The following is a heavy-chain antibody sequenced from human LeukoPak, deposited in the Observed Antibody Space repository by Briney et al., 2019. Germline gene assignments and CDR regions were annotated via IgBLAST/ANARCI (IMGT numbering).Heavy chain of an antibody. CDR3: ARDLYYYDSSGYYAYYYYYGMDV. D-gene: IGHD3-22*01. Sequence: PGGSLRLSCAASGFTFSSYGMHWVRQAPGKGLEWVAVIWYDGSNKYYADSVKGRFTTSRDNSKNTLYLQMNSLRAEDTAVYYCARDLYYYDSSGYYAYYYYYGMDVWGQGATVTVSS. J-gene: IGHJ6*02. CDR1: GFTFSSYG. V-gene: IGHV3-33*01. CDR2: IWYDGSNK.